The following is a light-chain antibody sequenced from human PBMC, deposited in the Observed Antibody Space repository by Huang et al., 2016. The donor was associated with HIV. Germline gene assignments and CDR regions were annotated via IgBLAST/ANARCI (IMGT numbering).Light chain of an antibody. Sequence: DIQMTQSPSSLSASVGDRVTITCQASQDISNYLNWYKQKPGKAPKLLIYEASNLETGVPSRFSGSGSGTDFTFTISSLQPEDIATYYCQQYDNLPLTFGGGTKVEIK. CDR2: EAS. CDR3: QQYDNLPLT. V-gene: IGKV1-33*01. CDR1: QDISNY. J-gene: IGKJ4*01.